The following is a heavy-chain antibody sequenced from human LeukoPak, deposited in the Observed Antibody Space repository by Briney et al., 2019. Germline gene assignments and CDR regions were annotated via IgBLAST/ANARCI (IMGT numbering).Heavy chain of an antibody. Sequence: SETLSLTCTVSRGSISSSSYYWGWIRQPPGKGLEWIGSIYYSGSTYYNPSLKSRVTISVDTSKNQFSLKLSSVTAADTAVYYCAREMGAQTYYDFWSGYQGQYNRFDPWGQGTLVTVSS. CDR2: IYYSGST. J-gene: IGHJ5*02. CDR3: AREMGAQTYYDFWSGYQGQYNRFDP. D-gene: IGHD3-3*01. V-gene: IGHV4-39*07. CDR1: RGSISSSSYY.